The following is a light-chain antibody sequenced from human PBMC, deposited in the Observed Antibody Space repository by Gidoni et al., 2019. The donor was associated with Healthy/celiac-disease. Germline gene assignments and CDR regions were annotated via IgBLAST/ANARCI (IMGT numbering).Light chain of an antibody. J-gene: IGLJ3*02. CDR1: SSDVGGYNY. Sequence: QSALTQPAPVSGSPGQAITLSCTGTSSDVGGYNYVSWYQQHPGKAPKLMIYDVSNRPSGVSNRFSGSKSGNTASLTISGRQAEDEADYYCSSYTSSSTWVFGGGTKLTVL. CDR2: DVS. CDR3: SSYTSSSTWV. V-gene: IGLV2-14*01.